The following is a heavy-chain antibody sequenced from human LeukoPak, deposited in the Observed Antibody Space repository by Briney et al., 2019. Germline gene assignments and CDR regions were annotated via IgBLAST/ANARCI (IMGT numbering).Heavy chain of an antibody. D-gene: IGHD2-2*01. CDR3: ARRGYCSSTSCYDY. J-gene: IGHJ4*02. Sequence: SETLSLTCAVYGGSFSGYYWSWIRQPPGKGLEWIVEINHSGSTNYNPSLKSRVTISVDTSKNQFSLKLSSVTAADTAVYYCARRGYCSSTSCYDYWGQGTLVTVSS. V-gene: IGHV4-34*01. CDR1: GGSFSGYY. CDR2: INHSGST.